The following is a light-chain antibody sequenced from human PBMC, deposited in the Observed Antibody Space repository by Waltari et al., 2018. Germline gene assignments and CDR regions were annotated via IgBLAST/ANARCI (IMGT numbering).Light chain of an antibody. Sequence: DIVMTQSPDSLAVSLGERVSINCKSSQSIFHASNNKNYLAWYQQKAGQPPKLLIYWASSREFVVPKRFSGTGSGTDFTLTISSLEAEDVAIYFCQQYYSMPLTFGPGTTVEI. CDR3: QQYYSMPLT. CDR2: WAS. V-gene: IGKV4-1*01. CDR1: QSIFHASNNKNY. J-gene: IGKJ3*01.